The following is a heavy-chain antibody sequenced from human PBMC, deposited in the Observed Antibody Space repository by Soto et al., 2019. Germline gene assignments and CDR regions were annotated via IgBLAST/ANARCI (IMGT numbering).Heavy chain of an antibody. CDR1: GGSFSGYY. D-gene: IGHD3-3*01. CDR3: ARGGERITIFGVVIRPYYYGMDV. CDR2: INHSGST. V-gene: IGHV4-34*01. J-gene: IGHJ6*02. Sequence: SETLSLTCAVYGGSFSGYYWSWIRQPPGKGLEWIGEINHSGSTNYNPSLKSRVTISVDTSKNQFSLKLSSVTAADTAVYYCARGGERITIFGVVIRPYYYGMDVWGQGTTVTVSS.